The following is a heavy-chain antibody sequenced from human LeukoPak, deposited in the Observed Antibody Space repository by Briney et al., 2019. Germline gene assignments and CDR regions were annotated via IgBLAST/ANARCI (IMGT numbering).Heavy chain of an antibody. J-gene: IGHJ4*02. CDR1: GFTFSSYA. Sequence: GGSLRLSCAASGFTFSSYAMSWVRQAPGKGLGWVSAISGSGGSTYYADSVKGRFTISRDNSKNTLYLQMNSLRAEDTAVYYCAKELLWFGELISENDYWGQGTLVTVSS. D-gene: IGHD3-10*01. CDR2: ISGSGGST. CDR3: AKELLWFGELISENDY. V-gene: IGHV3-23*01.